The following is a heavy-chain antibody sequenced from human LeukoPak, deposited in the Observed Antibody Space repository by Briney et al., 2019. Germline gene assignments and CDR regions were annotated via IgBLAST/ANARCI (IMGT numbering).Heavy chain of an antibody. Sequence: SETLSLTCGVSGGSVINTNWWTWVRQPPGKGLEWIGEVHLDGRTNYNPSLESRLTMSVDVSENQVSLKLTSVTAADTAVYYCAREGGFYRPLDYSGQGTLVTVAS. V-gene: IGHV4-4*02. CDR1: GGSVINTNW. CDR2: VHLDGRT. J-gene: IGHJ4*02. CDR3: AREGGFYRPLDY. D-gene: IGHD3-3*01.